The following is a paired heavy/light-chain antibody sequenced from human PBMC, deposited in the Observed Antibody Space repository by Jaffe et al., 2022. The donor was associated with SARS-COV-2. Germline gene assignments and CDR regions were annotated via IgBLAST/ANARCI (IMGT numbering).Light chain of an antibody. V-gene: IGLV1-44*01. J-gene: IGLJ2*01. CDR2: YNN. CDR3: ATWDGSLNVVV. Sequence: QSVLTQPPSASGTPGQRVTISCSGSTSNIGGNTVSWFRQVPGAAPKLLIYYNNQRPSGVPDRFSASKSGTSASLAISGLQSEDESDYFCATWDGSLNVVVFGGGTKLTVL. CDR1: TSNIGGNT.
Heavy chain of an antibody. V-gene: IGHV3-7*03. CDR1: GFSFRTSW. CDR2: IKEDGSKK. CDR3: ARDLMGDSCH. D-gene: IGHD1-26*01. J-gene: IGHJ4*02. Sequence: EVQLVESGGNLVQPGGSLRLSCAASGFSFRTSWMDWVRQAPGKGLEWVANIKEDGSKKDYVDSVKGRFTISRDNAKKSLYLQMNDLRAEDTAVYYCARDLMGDSCHWGQGIQVTVSS.